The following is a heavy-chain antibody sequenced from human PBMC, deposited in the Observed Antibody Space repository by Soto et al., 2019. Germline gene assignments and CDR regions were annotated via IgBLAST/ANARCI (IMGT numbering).Heavy chain of an antibody. D-gene: IGHD6-19*01. CDR2: ISGSGGST. CDR3: AKGSTAVAAPAEYFQH. V-gene: IGHV3-23*01. CDR1: GFTFSSYA. J-gene: IGHJ1*01. Sequence: HPGGSLRLSCAASGFTFSSYAMSWVRQAPGKGLEWVSAISGSGGSTYYADSVKGRFTISRDNSKNTLYLQMNSLRAEDTAVYYCAKGSTAVAAPAEYFQHWGQGTLVTVSS.